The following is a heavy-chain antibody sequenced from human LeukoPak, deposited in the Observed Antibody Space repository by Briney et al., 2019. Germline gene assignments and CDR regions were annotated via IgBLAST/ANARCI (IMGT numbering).Heavy chain of an antibody. J-gene: IGHJ4*02. Sequence: GGSLRLSCAASGFTFSSYGMHWVRQAPGKRLEWVAVISYDGSNKYYADSVKGRFTISRDNSKNTLYLQMNSLRAEDTAVYYCAKDSGSYQLDYWGQGTLVTVSS. CDR3: AKDSGSYQLDY. CDR2: ISYDGSNK. CDR1: GFTFSSYG. V-gene: IGHV3-30*18. D-gene: IGHD1-26*01.